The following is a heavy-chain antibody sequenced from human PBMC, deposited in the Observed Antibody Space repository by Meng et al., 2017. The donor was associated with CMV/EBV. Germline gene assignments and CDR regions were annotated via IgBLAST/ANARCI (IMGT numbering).Heavy chain of an antibody. J-gene: IGHJ4*02. V-gene: IGHV1-8*02. CDR2: MNPNSGNT. CDR1: GYTFTGYY. D-gene: IGHD3-3*01. CDR3: ARGTVLRFLEWLVRGGYFDY. Sequence: ASVKVSCKASGYTFTGYYMHWVRQATGQGLEWMGWMNPNSGNTGYAQKFQGRVTMTRNTSISTAYMELSSLRSEDTAVYYCARGTVLRFLEWLVRGGYFDYWGQGTLVTVSS.